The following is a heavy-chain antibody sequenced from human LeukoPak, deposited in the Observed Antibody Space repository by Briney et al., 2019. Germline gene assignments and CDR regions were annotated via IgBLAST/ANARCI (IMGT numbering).Heavy chain of an antibody. CDR2: INHSGST. Sequence: SETLSLTCAVYGGSFSGYYCSWIRQPPGKGLEWIGEINHSGSTNYNPSLKSRVTISVDTSKNQFSLKLSSVTAADTAVYYCARGGLLLKQQREYNWFDPWGQGTLVTVSS. CDR3: ARGGLLLKQQREYNWFDP. V-gene: IGHV4-34*01. D-gene: IGHD6-13*01. J-gene: IGHJ5*02. CDR1: GGSFSGYY.